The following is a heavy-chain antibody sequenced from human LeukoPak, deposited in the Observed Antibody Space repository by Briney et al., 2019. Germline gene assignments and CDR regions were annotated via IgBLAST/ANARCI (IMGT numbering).Heavy chain of an antibody. J-gene: IGHJ6*03. CDR1: GFTFSSYD. D-gene: IGHD6-6*01. Sequence: GGSLRLSCAASGFTFSSYDIHWVRQATGKGLEWVSGIGTAGEIYYPGSVKGRFTISRENAKNSLYLQMNSLRAEDTAVYYCARDGAGSSLYMDVWGKGTTVTVSS. CDR3: ARDGAGSSLYMDV. CDR2: IGTAGEI. V-gene: IGHV3-13*01.